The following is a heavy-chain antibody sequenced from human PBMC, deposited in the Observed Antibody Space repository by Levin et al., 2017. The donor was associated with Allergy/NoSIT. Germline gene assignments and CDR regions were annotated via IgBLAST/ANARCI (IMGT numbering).Heavy chain of an antibody. CDR1: GFIFSNYG. CDR3: AKDREACSGTSDTYGMEG. J-gene: IGHJ6*02. Sequence: GESLKISCAASGFIFSNYGMHWVRQAPGKGLEWVAAISYDGTKKYYGDDVKGRFSISRDNSKNTVYLQMNSLRTEDTAVYYCAKDREACSGTSDTYGMEGWGQGTSVTVS. V-gene: IGHV3-30*18. D-gene: IGHD2-2*01. CDR2: ISYDGTKK.